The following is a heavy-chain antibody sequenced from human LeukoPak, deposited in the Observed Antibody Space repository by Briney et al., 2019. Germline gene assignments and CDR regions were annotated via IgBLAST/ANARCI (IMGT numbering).Heavy chain of an antibody. CDR3: ARTYSSGWYDY. J-gene: IGHJ4*02. D-gene: IGHD6-19*01. V-gene: IGHV4-39*01. Sequence: SETLSLTCTVSGGSISSSSYYWGWIRQPPWKGLEWIGSIYYSGSTYYNPSLKSRVTITVDTSKNQFSLKLSSVTAADTAVYYCARTYSSGWYDYWGQGTLVTVSS. CDR1: GGSISSSSYY. CDR2: IYYSGST.